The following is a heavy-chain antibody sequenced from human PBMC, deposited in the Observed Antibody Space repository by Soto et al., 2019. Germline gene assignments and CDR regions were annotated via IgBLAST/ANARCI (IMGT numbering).Heavy chain of an antibody. CDR1: GCSIRSSSYY. CDR2: IYYSGST. Sequence: QLQLQESGPGLVKPSETLSLTCTVSGCSIRSSSYYWGWIRQPPGKGLEWIGSIYYSGSTYYNPSLKSRVTISVDTSKNQFSLKLSSVTAADTAVYYCAILLGYCSGGSCYWSFDYWGQGTLVTVSS. D-gene: IGHD2-15*01. V-gene: IGHV4-39*01. J-gene: IGHJ4*02. CDR3: AILLGYCSGGSCYWSFDY.